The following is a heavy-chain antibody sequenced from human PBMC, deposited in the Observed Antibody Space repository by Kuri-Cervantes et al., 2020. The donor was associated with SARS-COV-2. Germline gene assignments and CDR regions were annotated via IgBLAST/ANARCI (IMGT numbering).Heavy chain of an antibody. Sequence: ASVKVSCKASGYTFTSYGISWVRQAPGQGLEWMGWISAYNGNTNYAQKLQGRVTMTTDTSTSTAHMELRSLRSDDTAVYYCARDVLRFLEWLDYYYYGMDVWGQGTTVTVSS. V-gene: IGHV1-18*04. D-gene: IGHD3-3*01. J-gene: IGHJ6*02. CDR2: ISAYNGNT. CDR3: ARDVLRFLEWLDYYYYGMDV. CDR1: GYTFTSYG.